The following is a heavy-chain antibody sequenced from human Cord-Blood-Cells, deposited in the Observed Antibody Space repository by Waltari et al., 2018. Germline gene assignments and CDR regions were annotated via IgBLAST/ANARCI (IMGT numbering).Heavy chain of an antibody. V-gene: IGHV1-18*01. CDR3: AKLGIGNAFDI. D-gene: IGHD7-27*01. J-gene: IGHJ3*02. CDR2: ISAYNGNT. Sequence: WVRQAPGQGLEWMGWISAYNGNTNYAQKLQGRVTMTTNTSTSTAYMELRSLRSDDTAVYYCAKLGIGNAFDIWGQGTMVTVSS.